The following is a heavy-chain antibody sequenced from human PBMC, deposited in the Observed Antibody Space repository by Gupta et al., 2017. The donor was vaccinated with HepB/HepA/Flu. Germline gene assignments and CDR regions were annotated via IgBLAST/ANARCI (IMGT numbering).Heavy chain of an antibody. CDR2: IIPIFGTA. CDR3: ARERYCSSTSCGRARPLQVQH. CDR1: GGTFSSYA. D-gene: IGHD2-2*01. V-gene: IGHV1-69*01. J-gene: IGHJ1*01. Sequence: QVQLVQSGAEVKNPGSSVKVSCKASGGTFSSYAIVWVRKAPGPGLGWMGGIIPIFGTANYAQKFQGRVTITADESTSTAYMELSSLRSEDTALYYCARERYCSSTSCGRARPLQVQHWGQGTLVTVSS.